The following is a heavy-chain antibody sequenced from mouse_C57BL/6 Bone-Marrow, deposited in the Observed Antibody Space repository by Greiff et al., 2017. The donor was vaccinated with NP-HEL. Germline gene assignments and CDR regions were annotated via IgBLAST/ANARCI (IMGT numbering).Heavy chain of an antibody. Sequence: VQLQQSGAELARPGASVKMSCKASGYTFTSYTLHWVKQRPGQGLEWIGYLNPSSGYTKYNQKFKDKATLTADKSSSTAYMQLSSLTSEDSAVYYCARSLALDYWGQGTTLTVSS. D-gene: IGHD6-2*01. J-gene: IGHJ2*01. CDR1: GYTFTSYT. V-gene: IGHV1-4*01. CDR3: ARSLALDY. CDR2: LNPSSGYT.